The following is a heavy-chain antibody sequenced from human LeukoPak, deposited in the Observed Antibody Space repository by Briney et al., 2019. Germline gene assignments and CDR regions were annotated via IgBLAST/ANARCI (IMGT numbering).Heavy chain of an antibody. CDR1: GFTFSSYA. CDR3: ARDRGLRLYDFWSGHWFDP. V-gene: IGHV3-30*04. D-gene: IGHD3-3*01. J-gene: IGHJ5*02. Sequence: GGSLRLSCAASGFTFSSYAMHWVRQAPGKGLEWVAVISYDGSNKYYADSVKGRFTISRDNSKNTLYLQMNSLRAEDTAVYYCARDRGLRLYDFWSGHWFDPWGQGTLVTVSS. CDR2: ISYDGSNK.